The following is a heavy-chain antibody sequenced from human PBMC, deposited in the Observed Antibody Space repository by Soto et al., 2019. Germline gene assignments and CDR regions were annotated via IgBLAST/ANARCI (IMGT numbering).Heavy chain of an antibody. CDR2: INPSGGST. Sequence: GASVKVSCKASGYTFTSYCMHWVRQAPGQGLEWMGIINPSGGSTSYAQKFQGRVTMTRDTSTSTVYMELSSLRSEDTAVYYCARVDWNYWWFDPWGQGTLVTVSS. D-gene: IGHD1-7*01. CDR1: GYTFTSYC. J-gene: IGHJ5*02. V-gene: IGHV1-46*01. CDR3: ARVDWNYWWFDP.